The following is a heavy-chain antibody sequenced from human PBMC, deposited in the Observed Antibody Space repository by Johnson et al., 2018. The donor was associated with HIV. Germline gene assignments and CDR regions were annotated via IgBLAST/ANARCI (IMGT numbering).Heavy chain of an antibody. V-gene: IGHV3-23*04. CDR3: AIVGIFGVAPDDAVDI. CDR1: GFTFSSYA. J-gene: IGHJ3*02. D-gene: IGHD3-3*01. Sequence: VLLVESGGGVVRPGGSLRLSCAASGFTFSSYAMSWVRQAPGKGLEWVSAISGSGGSTYYADSVKGRFTISRDNSKNTQYLQMNSLRAEDTAVYYCAIVGIFGVAPDDAVDIWGQGTMVTVSS. CDR2: ISGSGGST.